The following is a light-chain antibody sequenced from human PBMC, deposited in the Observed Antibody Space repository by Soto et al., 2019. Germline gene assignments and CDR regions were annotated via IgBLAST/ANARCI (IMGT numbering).Light chain of an antibody. CDR3: QQYYSTPPT. CDR2: WAS. V-gene: IGKV4-1*01. Sequence: DIVMTQSPDSLAVSPGERATINCKSSQSVLYSSNNKNYLAWYQQKPGQPPKLLIYWASTRESGVPDRFSGSGSGTDFTLTISSLQAEDVAVYYCQQYYSTPPTFGKGTKVDIK. J-gene: IGKJ1*01. CDR1: QSVLYSSNNKNY.